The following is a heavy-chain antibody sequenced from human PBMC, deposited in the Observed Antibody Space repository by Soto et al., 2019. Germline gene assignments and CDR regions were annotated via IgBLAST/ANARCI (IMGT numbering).Heavy chain of an antibody. J-gene: IGHJ6*02. CDR1: GGTFSSYT. CDR2: IIPILGIA. Sequence: QVQLVQSGAEVKKPGSSVKVSCKDSGGTFSSYTISWVRQAPGQGLEWMGRIIPILGIANYAQKFQGRVTINADKSTSTAYRELSSLRSEDTDVYYCAMDTGQWTEIEGYYSYGIDVWGQGTTVTVSS. D-gene: IGHD5-18*01. CDR3: AMDTGQWTEIEGYYSYGIDV. V-gene: IGHV1-69*02.